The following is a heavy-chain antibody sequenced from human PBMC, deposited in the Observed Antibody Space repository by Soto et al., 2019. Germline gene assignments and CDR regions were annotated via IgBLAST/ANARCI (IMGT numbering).Heavy chain of an antibody. V-gene: IGHV1-18*01. CDR1: GYTFTTYD. CDR3: ARHSNWNYYFDY. J-gene: IGHJ4*02. D-gene: IGHD1-7*01. Sequence: QVQLVQSGAEVKKPGASMKVSCKPSGYTFTTYDITWVRQAPVQGLEWRGRISAYNGDTNYAQKLQGRVTMTTDTSTGTAYMELRSLRSDDTAVYYCARHSNWNYYFDYWGQGTLVTVSS. CDR2: ISAYNGDT.